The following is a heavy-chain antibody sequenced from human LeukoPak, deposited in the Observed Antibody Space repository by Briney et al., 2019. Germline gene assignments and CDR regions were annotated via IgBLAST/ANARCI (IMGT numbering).Heavy chain of an antibody. CDR2: INPNSGGT. CDR1: GYTFTGYY. V-gene: IGHV1-2*02. J-gene: IGHJ4*02. CDR3: ARERWGSSTSQPLDY. D-gene: IGHD2-2*01. Sequence: GASVKVSCKASGYTFTGYYIHWVRQAPGQGLEWMGWINPNSGGTNYAQKFQGRVTMTRDTSISTAYMELSRLRSDDTAVYYCARERWGSSTSQPLDYWGQGTLVTVSS.